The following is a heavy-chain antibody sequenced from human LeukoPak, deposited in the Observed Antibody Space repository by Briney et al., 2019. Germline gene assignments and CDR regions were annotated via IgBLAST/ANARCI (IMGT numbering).Heavy chain of an antibody. V-gene: IGHV3-53*01. J-gene: IGHJ6*03. CDR1: GFTVSSNY. Sequence: GGSLRLSCAASGFTVSSNYMSWVRQAPGKGLEWVSVIYSGGSTYYADSVKGRFTISRDNSKNTLYLQMNSLGAEDTAVYYCARVGSNYYYYMDVWGKGTTVTVSS. CDR3: ARVGSNYYYYMDV. CDR2: IYSGGST. D-gene: IGHD4-11*01.